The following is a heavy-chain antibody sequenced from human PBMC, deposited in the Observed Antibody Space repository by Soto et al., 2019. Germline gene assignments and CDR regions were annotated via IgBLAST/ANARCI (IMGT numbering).Heavy chain of an antibody. CDR2: IYWDDDK. CDR3: AHMRPTVTAFDI. Sequence: QITLKESGPTLVKPTQTLTLTCTFSGFSLSTSGVGVGWIRQPPGKALEWLALIYWDDDKRYSPSLKSRLTITKDPSKNRVVLTITNLDPVETPTIYCAHMRPTVTAFDIWAKGQWSPSLQ. CDR1: GFSLSTSGVG. J-gene: IGHJ3*02. D-gene: IGHD4-4*01. V-gene: IGHV2-5*02.